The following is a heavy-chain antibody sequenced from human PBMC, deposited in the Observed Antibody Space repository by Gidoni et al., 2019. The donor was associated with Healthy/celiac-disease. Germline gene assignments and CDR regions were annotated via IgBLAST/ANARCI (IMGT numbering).Heavy chain of an antibody. V-gene: IGHV3-33*01. CDR2: IWYDGSNK. Sequence: QVQLVESGGGVVQPGRSLRLSCAASGFTFSSYGMHWVRQAPGKGLEWVAVIWYDGSNKYYADSVKGRFTISRDNSKNTLYLQMNSLRAEDTAVYYCARDPHGDYSYGMDVWGQGTTVTVSS. CDR3: ARDPHGDYSYGMDV. CDR1: GFTFSSYG. J-gene: IGHJ6*02. D-gene: IGHD4-17*01.